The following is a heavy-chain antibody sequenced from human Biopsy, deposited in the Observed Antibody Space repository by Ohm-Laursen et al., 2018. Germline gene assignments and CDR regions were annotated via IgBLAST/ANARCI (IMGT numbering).Heavy chain of an antibody. CDR2: INGSGGST. CDR1: GFTFSIYG. J-gene: IGHJ4*02. CDR3: AKCMTGGSNYYFHH. V-gene: IGHV3-23*01. Sequence: SLRLSCSASGFTFSIYGMHWVRQAPGKGLECVSLINGSGGSTYYADPVKGRFTISRDNSKNTLYLQMNSLRAEDTAMYYCAKCMTGGSNYYFHHCGQGTLVTVSS. D-gene: IGHD2-8*01.